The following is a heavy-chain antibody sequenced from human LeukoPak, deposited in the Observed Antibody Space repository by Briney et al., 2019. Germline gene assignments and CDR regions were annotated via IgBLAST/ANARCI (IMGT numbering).Heavy chain of an antibody. V-gene: IGHV3-7*01. CDR1: TLTFSHYW. CDR3: ATYSGSSGSFFEY. J-gene: IGHJ4*02. CDR2: IKQDGSDK. D-gene: IGHD1-26*01. Sequence: GGSLRLSCAASTLTFSHYWMYWIRQAPGKGLEWVANIKQDGSDKYYVDSVKGRLTISRDNAKNSLYLQMDSLRVEDTAVYYCATYSGSSGSFFEYWGQGTLVTVSS.